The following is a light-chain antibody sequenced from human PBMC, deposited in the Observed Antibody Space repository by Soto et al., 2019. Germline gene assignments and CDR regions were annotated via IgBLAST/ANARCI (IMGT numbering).Light chain of an antibody. CDR3: MQAHPTSPFS. V-gene: IGKV2-28*01. Sequence: DIVMTQSPLSLPVTPGEPASISCRSSQSLLHSNGYNYLDWYLQKPGQSPQLLIYLGSSRASGAPDGFSGGGSGTDFTQKIRRGEAEDVGFYYCMQAHPTSPFSFAPGPKVDI. J-gene: IGKJ3*01. CDR2: LGS. CDR1: QSLLHSNGYNY.